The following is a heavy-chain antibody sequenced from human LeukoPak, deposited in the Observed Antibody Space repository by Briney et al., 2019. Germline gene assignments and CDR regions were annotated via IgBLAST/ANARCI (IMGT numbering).Heavy chain of an antibody. CDR1: GYTFTSYG. CDR2: ISAYNGNT. J-gene: IGHJ4*02. Sequence: ASVKVSCKASGYTFTSYGISWVRQAPGQGLEWMGWISAYNGNTNYAQKLQGRVTMTTDTSTSTAYMELRSLRSDDTAVYYCARDFDYDILTGYYTSVNRGFDYWGQGTLVTVSS. D-gene: IGHD3-9*01. V-gene: IGHV1-18*04. CDR3: ARDFDYDILTGYYTSVNRGFDY.